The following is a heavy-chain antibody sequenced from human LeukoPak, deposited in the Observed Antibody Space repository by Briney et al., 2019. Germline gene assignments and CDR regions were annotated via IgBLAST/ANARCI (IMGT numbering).Heavy chain of an antibody. CDR3: AKGSGRYWTFFDF. D-gene: IGHD1-26*01. J-gene: IGHJ4*02. CDR2: ISWNSGSI. CDR1: GFTFEDYA. Sequence: PGGSLRLSCTVSGFTFEDYAMHWVRRAPGKGLEWVSGISWNSGSIDYVESVKGRFTISRDNGENSLYLQMNSPTVEDTALYYCAKGSGRYWTFFDFWGQGTLVAVSS. V-gene: IGHV3-9*01.